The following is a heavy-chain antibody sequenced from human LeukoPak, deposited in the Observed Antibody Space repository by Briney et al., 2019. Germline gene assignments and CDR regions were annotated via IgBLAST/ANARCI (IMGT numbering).Heavy chain of an antibody. Sequence: ASVKVSCKASGYTFTSYAMHWVRQAPGQRLEWMGWINAGNGNTKYSQKFQGRVTITRDTSASTAYMELSSLRTEDTAVYYCARVGSYEVFDYWGQGTLVTVSS. CDR1: GYTFTSYA. D-gene: IGHD1-26*01. CDR2: INAGNGNT. J-gene: IGHJ4*02. CDR3: ARVGSYEVFDY. V-gene: IGHV1-3*01.